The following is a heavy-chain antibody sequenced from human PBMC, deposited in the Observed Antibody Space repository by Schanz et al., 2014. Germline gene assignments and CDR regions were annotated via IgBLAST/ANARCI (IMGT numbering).Heavy chain of an antibody. CDR3: AREGTVIRGLSGWFDP. CDR1: GYIFSSYA. J-gene: IGHJ5*02. CDR2: INPNSGGT. V-gene: IGHV1-2*06. D-gene: IGHD3-10*01. Sequence: QVQLVQSGAEVKKPGASVKVSCKASGYIFSSYAIHWVRQAPGQGLEYMGRINPNSGGTNFAQKFQGRVTMTRDTSISTVYMELSRLRSDDTAVYYCAREGTVIRGLSGWFDPWGQGTLVTVSS.